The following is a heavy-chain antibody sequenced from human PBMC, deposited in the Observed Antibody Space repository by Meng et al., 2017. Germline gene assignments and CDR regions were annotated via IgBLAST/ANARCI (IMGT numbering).Heavy chain of an antibody. CDR3: AREGRVDFDY. Sequence: QGPLVKARAELHRHRASCKVSIKASYSSFTRYAMNWVRQAPGQGLEWMGWINTNTGNPTYAQGFTGRFVFSLDTSVSTAYLQISSLKAEDTAVYYCAREGRVDFDYWGQGTLVTVSS. CDR1: YSSFTRYA. V-gene: IGHV7-4-1*02. D-gene: IGHD1-26*01. CDR2: INTNTGNP. J-gene: IGHJ4*02.